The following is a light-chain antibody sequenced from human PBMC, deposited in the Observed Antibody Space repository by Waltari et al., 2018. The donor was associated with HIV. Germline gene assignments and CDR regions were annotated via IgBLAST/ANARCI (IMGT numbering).Light chain of an antibody. CDR3: CSYAGTITYV. CDR2: AVT. CDR1: SSDVARYNL. V-gene: IGLV2-23*02. J-gene: IGLJ1*01. Sequence: QSALTQPASVSGSPGQSITISCTGTSSDVARYNLVSWYQPHPGKAPKVMIYAVTKRPSGVSDRFSGSKSGNTASLTISGLQAEDEADYYCCSYAGTITYVFGTGTKVTVL.